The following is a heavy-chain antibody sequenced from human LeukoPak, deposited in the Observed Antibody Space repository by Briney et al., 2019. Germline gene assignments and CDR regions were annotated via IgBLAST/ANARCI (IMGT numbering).Heavy chain of an antibody. Sequence: PGGSLRLSCAASGFTVSSNYMSWVRQAPGKGLEWGSVIYSGGSTYYADSVKGRFTISRDNSKNTPYLQMNSLRAEDTAVYYCAREDFYGSGSYLDYWGQGTLVTVSS. CDR2: IYSGGST. CDR3: AREDFYGSGSYLDY. D-gene: IGHD3-10*01. CDR1: GFTVSSNY. J-gene: IGHJ4*02. V-gene: IGHV3-53*01.